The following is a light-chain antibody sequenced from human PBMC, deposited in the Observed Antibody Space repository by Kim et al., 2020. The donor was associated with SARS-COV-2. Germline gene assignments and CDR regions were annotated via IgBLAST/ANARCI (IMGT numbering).Light chain of an antibody. CDR2: GTS. V-gene: IGKV3-20*01. CDR3: QHYVDSLFT. Sequence: GVRAALWGRASQSVGSNSVAWYQQGPGQARRLLIHGTSTRATGIPDRFGGSGSGTHFTLTIRRLDPEDSAVYYCQHYVDSLFTCGPGTKGDIK. CDR1: QSVGSNS. J-gene: IGKJ3*01.